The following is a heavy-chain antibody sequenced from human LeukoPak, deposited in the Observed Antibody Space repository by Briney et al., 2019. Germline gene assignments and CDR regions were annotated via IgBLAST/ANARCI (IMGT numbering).Heavy chain of an antibody. V-gene: IGHV3-43*02. CDR2: ISGDGGST. J-gene: IGHJ4*02. CDR3: AKGGSGWSYYFDF. CDR1: GFTFDDYA. Sequence: PGGSLRLSGAASGFTFDDYAMHWVRQAPGKGVEWVSLISGDGGSTYYADSVKGRFTISRDNSKNSLYLQMNSLSTEDTALYYCAKGGSGWSYYFDFWGQGTLVTVSS. D-gene: IGHD6-19*01.